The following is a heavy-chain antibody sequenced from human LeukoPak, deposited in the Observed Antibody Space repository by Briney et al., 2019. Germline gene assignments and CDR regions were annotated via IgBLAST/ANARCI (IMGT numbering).Heavy chain of an antibody. Sequence: SETLSLTCAVYGGSFSGYYWSWIRQPPGKGLEWIGEINHSGSTNYNPSLKSRVTISVDTSKNQFSLKLSSVAAADTAVYYCASTSPGYSSSWFDYWGQGTLVTVSS. CDR2: INHSGST. CDR1: GGSFSGYY. V-gene: IGHV4-34*01. J-gene: IGHJ4*02. D-gene: IGHD6-13*01. CDR3: ASTSPGYSSSWFDY.